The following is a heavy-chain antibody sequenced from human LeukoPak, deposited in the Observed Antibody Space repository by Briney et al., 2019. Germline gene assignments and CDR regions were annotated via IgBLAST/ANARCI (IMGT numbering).Heavy chain of an antibody. J-gene: IGHJ4*02. CDR1: GFTFSSFS. D-gene: IGHD1-26*01. V-gene: IGHV3-21*01. Sequence: PGGSLRLSCAASGFTFSSFSMNWVRQAPGKGLEWVSSISSSSSHIYYADSVKGRFTISRDNAKNSLYLQMNSLRAEDTAVYYCARESSGSYGYWGQGTLVTVSS. CDR2: ISSSSSHI. CDR3: ARESSGSYGY.